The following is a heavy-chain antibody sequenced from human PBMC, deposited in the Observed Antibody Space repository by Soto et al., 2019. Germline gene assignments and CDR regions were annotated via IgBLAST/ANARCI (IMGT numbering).Heavy chain of an antibody. CDR3: ARENNVLPGGYFDY. Sequence: QLQLQESGSGLVKPSQTLSLTCAVSGGSISSGGYSWSWLRQPPGKGLEWIGYIYHSGSTYYNPSLKSRVTISVYRSKNQFSLKLSSVTAADTAVYYCARENNVLPGGYFDYWGQGTLVTVSS. CDR1: GGSISSGGYS. D-gene: IGHD3-10*01. V-gene: IGHV4-30-2*01. CDR2: IYHSGST. J-gene: IGHJ4*02.